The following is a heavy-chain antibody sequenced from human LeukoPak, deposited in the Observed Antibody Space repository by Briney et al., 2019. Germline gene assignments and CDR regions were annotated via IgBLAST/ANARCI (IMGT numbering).Heavy chain of an antibody. D-gene: IGHD6-13*01. Sequence: YAXSXXGQAPGQGVEWMGRFIPILGIPNYAHNFQGRVTIPADKSMSTAYMELSSLRSEDTAVYYCASTIAAAVGNCFDPWGQGTLVTVXX. CDR2: FIPILGIP. J-gene: IGHJ5*02. V-gene: IGHV1-69*04. CDR3: ASTIAAAVGNCFDP. CDR1: YA.